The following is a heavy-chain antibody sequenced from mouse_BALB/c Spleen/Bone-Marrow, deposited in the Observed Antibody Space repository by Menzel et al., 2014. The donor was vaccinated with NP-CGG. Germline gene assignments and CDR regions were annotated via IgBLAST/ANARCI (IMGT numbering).Heavy chain of an antibody. D-gene: IGHD4-1*01. V-gene: IGHV1S81*02. J-gene: IGHJ3*01. CDR3: AGSELTGTTY. Sequence: VQLQQSGAELVKPGASVKLSCKASGYTFTSYWMHWVKQRPGQGLEWIGEINPSNGRTNYNEKFKSMATLTVDKSSSTAYMQLSSLTSEDSAVHFCAGSELTGTTYWGQGTLVTISP. CDR1: GYTFTSYW. CDR2: INPSNGRT.